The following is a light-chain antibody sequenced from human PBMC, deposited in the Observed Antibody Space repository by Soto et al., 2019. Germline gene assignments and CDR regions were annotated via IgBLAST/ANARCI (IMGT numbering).Light chain of an antibody. CDR2: DAS. Sequence: VDRVTIPCRASQNINNWVAWYQQKPGKAPKFLIYDASILESGVPSRFSGSGFGTEFSLTISSLQPDDFGSYYCQHLRTFGQGTKVDI. J-gene: IGKJ1*01. CDR1: QNINNW. V-gene: IGKV1-5*01. CDR3: QHLRT.